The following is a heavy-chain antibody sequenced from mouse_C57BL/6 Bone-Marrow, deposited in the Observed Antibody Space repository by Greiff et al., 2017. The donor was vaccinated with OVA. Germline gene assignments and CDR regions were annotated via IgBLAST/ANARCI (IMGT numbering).Heavy chain of an antibody. V-gene: IGHV1-26*01. CDR3: VSRGDYDYGGGGLYYEY. J-gene: IGHJ2*01. CDR1: GYTFTDYY. Sequence: EVQLQQSGPELVKPGASVKISCKASGYTFTDYYMNWVKQSNGKSLEWIGDINPNNGGTSYNQKFKGKATLTADKSSSTAYMELRSLTSEDSAVYYCVSRGDYDYGGGGLYYEYRGQGSTLTVSS. D-gene: IGHD2-4*01. CDR2: INPNNGGT.